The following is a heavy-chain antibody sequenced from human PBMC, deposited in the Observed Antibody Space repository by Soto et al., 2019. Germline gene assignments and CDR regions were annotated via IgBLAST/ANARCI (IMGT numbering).Heavy chain of an antibody. CDR3: ARGRYDILTGYYASLDY. J-gene: IGHJ4*02. V-gene: IGHV1-69*06. CDR1: GGTFSSYA. CDR2: IIPIFGTA. Sequence: QVQLVQSGAEVKKPGSSVKVSCKASGGTFSSYAISWVRQAPGQGLEWMGGIIPIFGTANYAQKFQGRVTITADKSTSTAYMELSSLRSEDTAVYYCARGRYDILTGYYASLDYWGQGTLVTVSS. D-gene: IGHD3-9*01.